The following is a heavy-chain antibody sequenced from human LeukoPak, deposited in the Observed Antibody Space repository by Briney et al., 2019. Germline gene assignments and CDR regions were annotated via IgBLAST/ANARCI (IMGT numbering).Heavy chain of an antibody. D-gene: IGHD3-3*01. V-gene: IGHV3-21*01. CDR1: GFTFSSYS. CDR2: ISSSSSYL. Sequence: GGSLRLSCAASGFTFSSYSMNWVRQAPGKGLEWVSSISSSSSYLYYADSVKGRFTISRDNAKNSLYLQMNSLRAEDTAVYYCARGNDFWSGYYEFGIDYWGQGTLVTVSS. J-gene: IGHJ4*02. CDR3: ARGNDFWSGYYEFGIDY.